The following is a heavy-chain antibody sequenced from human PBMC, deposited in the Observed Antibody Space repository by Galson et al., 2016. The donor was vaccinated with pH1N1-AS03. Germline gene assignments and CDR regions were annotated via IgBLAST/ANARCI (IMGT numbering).Heavy chain of an antibody. V-gene: IGHV2-5*01. CDR2: IFWNDDK. CDR3: AQSIVGVTINALDN. CDR1: GFSLSTSGVG. J-gene: IGHJ4*02. Sequence: PALVKPTQTLTLTCTFSGFSLSTSGVGVGWIRQPPGKALEWLALIFWNDDKRYSPSLKSRLTITRDTSKSQVVLTVTNMDPVDTATYYCAQSIVGVTINALDNWGQGTLVTVSS. D-gene: IGHD3-3*01.